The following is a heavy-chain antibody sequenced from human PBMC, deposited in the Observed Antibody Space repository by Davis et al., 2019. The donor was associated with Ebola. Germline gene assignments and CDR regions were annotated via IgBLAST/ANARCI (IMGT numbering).Heavy chain of an antibody. J-gene: IGHJ4*02. D-gene: IGHD1-1*01. CDR1: GYTFTSYG. CDR2: INPHNGNT. V-gene: IGHV1-18*04. CDR3: AKAQFPTTSDH. Sequence: ASVKVSCKASGYTFTSYGITWVRQAPGQGLEWMGWINPHNGNTNYVQNVQGRVTMTTDTSTSTAYMEVGILRSDDTAVYYCAKAQFPTTSDHWGQGTLVTVSS.